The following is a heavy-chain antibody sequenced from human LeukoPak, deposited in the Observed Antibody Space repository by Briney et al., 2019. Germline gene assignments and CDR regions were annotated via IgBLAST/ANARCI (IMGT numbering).Heavy chain of an antibody. CDR1: GYTFTSYD. Sequence: GASVKVSCKASGYTFTSYDINWVRQATGQGLEWMGWMNPNSGNTGYAQKFQGRVTMTRNTSISTAYMELSRLRSDDTAVYYCARVQLWARFDPWGQGTLVTVSS. D-gene: IGHD5-18*01. CDR2: MNPNSGNT. V-gene: IGHV1-8*01. CDR3: ARVQLWARFDP. J-gene: IGHJ5*02.